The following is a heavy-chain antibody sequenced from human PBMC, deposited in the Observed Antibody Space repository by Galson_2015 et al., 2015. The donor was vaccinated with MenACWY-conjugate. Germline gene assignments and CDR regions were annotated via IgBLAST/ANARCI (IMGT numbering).Heavy chain of an antibody. J-gene: IGHJ4*02. CDR3: ARDRHCSGTDC. CDR1: GFIFNNYW. Sequence: SLRLSCAASGFIFNNYWMYWVRQALGKGLVWVSQIHPDGSLATYADSVKGRFTMSRDNAKNTLYLQMNSLRAEDTAVYYCARDRHCSGTDCWGQGTLVTVSS. V-gene: IGHV3-74*03. CDR2: IHPDGSLA. D-gene: IGHD2-2*01.